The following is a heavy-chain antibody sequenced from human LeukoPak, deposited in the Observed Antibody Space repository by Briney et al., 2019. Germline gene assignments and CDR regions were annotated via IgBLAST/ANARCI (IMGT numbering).Heavy chain of an antibody. D-gene: IGHD2-21*01. V-gene: IGHV4-39*01. CDR2: IFATGDT. CDR3: ARHALMISISTFNWLDP. Sequence: PSDTLSLTCNVSGASISGSTFYWGWIRQPPGKGLEWLGSIFATGDTYYNPSLKSRLTISVDTSKNQFSLRVNSVTAADTAAYYCARHALMISISTFNWLDPWGRGTLVTVSS. CDR1: GASISGSTFY. J-gene: IGHJ5*02.